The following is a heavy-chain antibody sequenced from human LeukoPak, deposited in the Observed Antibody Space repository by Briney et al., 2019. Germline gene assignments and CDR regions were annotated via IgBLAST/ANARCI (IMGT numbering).Heavy chain of an antibody. Sequence: GGSLRLSCAASGFTFSNAWMSWVRQAPGKGLEWVGRIKSKTDGGTTGYAAPVKGRFTISRDDSKNTLYLQMNSLKTEDTAVYYCTTVATVTTPYFDYWGQGTLVTVSS. J-gene: IGHJ4*02. D-gene: IGHD4-11*01. CDR2: IKSKTDGGTT. CDR1: GFTFSNAW. CDR3: TTVATVTTPYFDY. V-gene: IGHV3-15*01.